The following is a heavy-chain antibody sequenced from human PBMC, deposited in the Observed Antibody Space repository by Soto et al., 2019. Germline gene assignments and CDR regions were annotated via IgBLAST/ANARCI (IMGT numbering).Heavy chain of an antibody. D-gene: IGHD1-20*01. J-gene: IGHJ4*02. CDR1: DGYSSGGGCS. CDR3: AKAISGYNAPLDH. Sequence: PSETLSDTCAVLDGYSSGGGCSRSWIKQPPGKGLEWIGYIYHSGSTYYNPSLKSRVTISVDRSKNQFSLKLSSVTAADTAVYYCAKAISGYNAPLDHWGQGTRVTVSS. V-gene: IGHV4-30-2*01. CDR2: IYHSGST.